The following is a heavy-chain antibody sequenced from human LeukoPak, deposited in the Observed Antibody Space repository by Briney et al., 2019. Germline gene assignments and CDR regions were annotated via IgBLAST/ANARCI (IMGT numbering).Heavy chain of an antibody. J-gene: IGHJ4*02. D-gene: IGHD1-26*01. CDR3: ARDIDDVGALLDF. CDR2: INYSGRT. V-gene: IGHV4-39*07. Sequence: PSETLSLTCTISDDSISSNRYFWAWIRQPPGKGLERVASINYSGRTYYNPSLSSRLTISIDTAKRQFSLKLTSVTAADTALYYCARDIDDVGALLDFWGQGILVTVSS. CDR1: DDSISSNRYF.